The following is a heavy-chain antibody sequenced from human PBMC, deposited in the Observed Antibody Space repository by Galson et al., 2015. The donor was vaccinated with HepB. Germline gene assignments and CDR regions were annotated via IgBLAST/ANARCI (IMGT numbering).Heavy chain of an antibody. CDR3: ARGIRDDYIYDETFLFDY. D-gene: IGHD5-24*01. J-gene: IGHJ4*02. V-gene: IGHV7-4-1*02. Sequence: SVKVSCKASGCTFTSYAMNWVRQAPGQGLEWMGWINTNTGNPTYAQGFTGRFVFSLDTSVSTAYLQISSLKAEDTAVYYCARGIRDDYIYDETFLFDYWGQGTLVTVSS. CDR2: INTNTGNP. CDR1: GCTFTSYA.